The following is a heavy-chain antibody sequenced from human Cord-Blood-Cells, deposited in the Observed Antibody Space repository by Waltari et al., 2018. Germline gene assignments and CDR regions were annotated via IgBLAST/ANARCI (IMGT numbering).Heavy chain of an antibody. Sequence: QVTLKESGPALVKPTQTLTLTCTFSGFSLSTSGMRVSWIRQPPGKALEWLARIYWDDDNFYSTSLNTRLTISKDTSKNQVVLTMTNMDPVDTATYYCARTNPYSSSWYYFDYWGQGTLVTVSS. CDR1: GFSLSTSGMR. V-gene: IGHV2-70*04. CDR2: IYWDDDN. D-gene: IGHD6-13*01. J-gene: IGHJ4*02. CDR3: ARTNPYSSSWYYFDY.